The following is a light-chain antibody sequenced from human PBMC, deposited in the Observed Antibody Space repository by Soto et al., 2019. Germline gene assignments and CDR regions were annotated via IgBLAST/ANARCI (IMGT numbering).Light chain of an antibody. Sequence: QSALTQPASVSGSPGQSITMSCTGTSSDVGGYNYVSWYQQHPGKAPRLMIYDVSNRPSGVSDRFSGSKSGSTASLTISGLQTEDEADYYCSSYTSSSAYVFGIGTKLTVL. CDR1: SSDVGGYNY. J-gene: IGLJ1*01. CDR3: SSYTSSSAYV. V-gene: IGLV2-14*03. CDR2: DVS.